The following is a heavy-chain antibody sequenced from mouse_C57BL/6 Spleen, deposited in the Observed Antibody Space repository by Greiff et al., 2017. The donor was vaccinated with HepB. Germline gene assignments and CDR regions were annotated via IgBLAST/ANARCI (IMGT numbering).Heavy chain of an antibody. CDR3: ARSRATVVAYYYAMDY. CDR1: GYTFTSYW. J-gene: IGHJ4*01. D-gene: IGHD1-1*01. CDR2: INPSNGGT. V-gene: IGHV1-53*01. Sequence: QVQLKQPGTELVKPGASVKLSCKASGYTFTSYWMHWVKQRPGQGLEWIGNINPSNGGTNYNEKFKSKATLTVDKSSSTAYMQLSSLTSEDSAVYYCARSRATVVAYYYAMDYWGQGTSVTVSS.